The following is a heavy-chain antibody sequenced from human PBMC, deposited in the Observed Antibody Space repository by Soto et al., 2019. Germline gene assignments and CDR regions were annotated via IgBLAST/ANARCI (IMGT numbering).Heavy chain of an antibody. CDR2: INADNGYK. V-gene: IGHV1-3*01. Sequence: GASVKVSCKTSGYTFITYSIHWVRQAPGQNLEWMRRINADNGYKKYSQNNQGKVTITRDTSASTAYMELSSLRPEDTAVYYCARDLWDRYFDYWGQGPPVTVSS. CDR1: GYTFITYS. D-gene: IGHD1-26*01. J-gene: IGHJ4*02. CDR3: ARDLWDRYFDY.